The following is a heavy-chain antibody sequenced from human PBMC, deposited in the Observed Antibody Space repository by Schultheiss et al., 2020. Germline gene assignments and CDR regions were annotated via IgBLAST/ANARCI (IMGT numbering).Heavy chain of an antibody. D-gene: IGHD3-10*01. V-gene: IGHV3-9*01. Sequence: GGSLRLSCAASGFTFDDYAMHWVRQAPGKGLEWVSGISWNSGSIGYADSVKGRFTISRDNAKNSLYLQMNSLRPEDTALYYCAKDIAHYGSGGFVYWGQGTLVTVSS. CDR1: GFTFDDYA. CDR3: AKDIAHYGSGGFVY. J-gene: IGHJ4*02. CDR2: ISWNSGSI.